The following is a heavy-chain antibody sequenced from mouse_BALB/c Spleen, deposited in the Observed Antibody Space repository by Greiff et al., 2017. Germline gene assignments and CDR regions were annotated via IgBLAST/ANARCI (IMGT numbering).Heavy chain of an antibody. V-gene: IGHV3-2*02. CDR1: GYSITSDYA. D-gene: IGHD2-4*01. CDR3: ARYDYDEGGYWYFDV. J-gene: IGHJ1*01. CDR2: ISYSGST. Sequence: EVKLMESGPGLVKPSQSLSLTCTVTGYSITSDYAWNWIRQFPGNKLEWMGYISYSGSTSYNPSLKSRISITRDTSKNQFFLQLNSVTTEDTATCYCARYDYDEGGYWYFDVWGAGTTVTVSS.